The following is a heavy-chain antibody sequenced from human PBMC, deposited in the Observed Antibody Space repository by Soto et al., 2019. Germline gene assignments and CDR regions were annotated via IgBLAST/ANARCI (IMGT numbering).Heavy chain of an antibody. Sequence: QAQLVQSGAEVKKPGSSVKVSCKASGGTFGSYAISWVRQAPGQGLEWMGGIIPIPGTANYAQKFQGRGTIAAGESTSTAYMELSSLRSEDTAVYYCARSQGSSTSLEIYYYYYYGMDVWGQGTTVTVSS. J-gene: IGHJ6*02. V-gene: IGHV1-69*01. CDR2: IIPIPGTA. D-gene: IGHD2-2*01. CDR3: ARSQGSSTSLEIYYYYYYGMDV. CDR1: GGTFGSYA.